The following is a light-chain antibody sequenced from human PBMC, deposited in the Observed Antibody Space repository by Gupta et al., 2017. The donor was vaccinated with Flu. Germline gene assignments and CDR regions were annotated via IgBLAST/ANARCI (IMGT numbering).Light chain of an antibody. Sequence: PSTLSASMGDRVTITCRASQRISNRLDWYQQKPGKAPDLLIYGSSNVQSGVPSSFSGSDSGAEFTLTISSLQPDDFATYYCQQDYTYPYTFGLGTXVDI. V-gene: IGKV1-5*03. J-gene: IGKJ1*01. CDR1: QRISNR. CDR3: QQDYTYPYT. CDR2: GSS.